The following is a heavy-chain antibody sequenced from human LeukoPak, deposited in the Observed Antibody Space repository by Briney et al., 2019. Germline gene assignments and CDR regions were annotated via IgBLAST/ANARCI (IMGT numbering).Heavy chain of an antibody. D-gene: IGHD3-10*01. J-gene: IGHJ3*02. Sequence: GGSLRLSCAASGFTFSSYGMHWVRQAPGKGLEWVTFILYDGSTKYYADSLKGRFTISRDNSKNTLYLQMNSLRAEDTALYYCAKDLTYYYGLGSSTNAFDIWGQGTMVTVSS. CDR3: AKDLTYYYGLGSSTNAFDI. V-gene: IGHV3-30*02. CDR1: GFTFSSYG. CDR2: ILYDGSTK.